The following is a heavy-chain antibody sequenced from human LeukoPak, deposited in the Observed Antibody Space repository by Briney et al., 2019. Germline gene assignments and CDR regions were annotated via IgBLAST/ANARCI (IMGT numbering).Heavy chain of an antibody. CDR2: INTYNGNT. CDR3: ATAKVVPAAIAYYYYYMDV. CDR1: GYTITSYG. D-gene: IGHD2-2*02. V-gene: IGHV1-18*01. J-gene: IGHJ6*03. Sequence: ASVKVSRNASGYTITSYGITWVRQAPGQGLEWMGWINTYNGNTNYAQKFQGRVTMTTDTSTSTAYMELRSLRSDDTAVYYCATAKVVPAAIAYYYYYMDVWGKGTTVTVSS.